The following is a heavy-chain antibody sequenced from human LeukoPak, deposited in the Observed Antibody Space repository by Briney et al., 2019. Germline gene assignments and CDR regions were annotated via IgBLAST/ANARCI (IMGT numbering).Heavy chain of an antibody. D-gene: IGHD3-22*01. CDR2: ISSSSYI. CDR1: GFTFSGYS. V-gene: IGHV3-21*01. J-gene: IGHJ4*02. Sequence: NPGGSLRLSCAASGFTFSGYSMNWVRQAPGKGLEWVSSISSSSYIYYADSVKGRFTISRDNAKNSLYLQMNSLRAEDTAVYYCAREYSSGYYDYWGQGTLVTVSS. CDR3: AREYSSGYYDY.